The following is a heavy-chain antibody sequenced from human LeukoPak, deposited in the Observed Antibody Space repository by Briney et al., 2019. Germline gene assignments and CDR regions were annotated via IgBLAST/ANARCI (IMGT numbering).Heavy chain of an antibody. V-gene: IGHV3-21*01. D-gene: IGHD2-15*01. CDR1: GFTFNTYA. CDR3: ARGFSALHVSGPAANFYMDV. Sequence: AGGSLRLSCAASGFTFNTYAMNWVRQAPGKGLEWVSSISSRSDYIFYADSMKGRFTISRDNAKNSLYLQMNSLRAEDTAVYYCARGFSALHVSGPAANFYMDVWGKGTTVTISS. CDR2: ISSRSDYI. J-gene: IGHJ6*03.